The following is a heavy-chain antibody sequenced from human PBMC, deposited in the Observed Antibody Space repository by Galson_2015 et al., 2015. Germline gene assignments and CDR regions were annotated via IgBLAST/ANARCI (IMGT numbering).Heavy chain of an antibody. Sequence: SLRLSCAASGFTFSSYAMSWVRQAPGKGLEWVSAISGSGGSTYYADSVKGRFTISRDNSKNTLYLQMNSLRAEDTAVYYCAKDNEPYYYDSSGYFDYWGQGTLFTVSS. V-gene: IGHV3-23*01. CDR3: AKDNEPYYYDSSGYFDY. J-gene: IGHJ4*02. CDR2: ISGSGGST. CDR1: GFTFSSYA. D-gene: IGHD3-22*01.